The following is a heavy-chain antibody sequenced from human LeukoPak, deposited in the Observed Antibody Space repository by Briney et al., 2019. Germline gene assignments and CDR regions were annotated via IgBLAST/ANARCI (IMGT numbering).Heavy chain of an antibody. CDR1: GFAFSNYG. V-gene: IGHV3-23*01. CDR3: AKAKRITMVRGVIDY. CDR2: ITGSGGST. D-gene: IGHD3-10*01. Sequence: PGGSLRLSCAASGFAFSNYGMNWVRQAPGKGLEWVSGITGSGGSTYYADSVKGRFTISRDNSKNTLYLQMNSLRAEDTAVYYCAKAKRITMVRGVIDYWGQGTLVTVSS. J-gene: IGHJ4*02.